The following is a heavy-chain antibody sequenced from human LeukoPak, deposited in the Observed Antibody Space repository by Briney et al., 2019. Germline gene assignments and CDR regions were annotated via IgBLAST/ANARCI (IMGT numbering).Heavy chain of an antibody. CDR1: GFTFSSYA. CDR2: ISGSGGST. D-gene: IGHD3-22*01. J-gene: IGHJ4*02. V-gene: IGHV3-23*01. Sequence: GGSPRLSCAASGFTFSSYAMSGGRHAPGGGREGGSAISGSGGSTYSADSVKGRFTISRDNSKNTLSLQMNSLRAEDTAVYYCAKDGNPYYYDSSGYLIHYDYWGQGTLVTVSS. CDR3: AKDGNPYYYDSSGYLIHYDY.